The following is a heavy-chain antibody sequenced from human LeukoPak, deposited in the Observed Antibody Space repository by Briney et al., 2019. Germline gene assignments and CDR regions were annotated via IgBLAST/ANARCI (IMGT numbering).Heavy chain of an antibody. J-gene: IGHJ6*02. D-gene: IGHD1-26*01. CDR3: ARGGAHGMDV. Sequence: GGSLRLSCAASGFTFSDYYMTWIRQAPGRGLGWVSYISGVYDNIYYGDSVKGRFTISRDNAKNSVYLQMSSLRADDTAVYYCARGGAHGMDVWGQGTTVTVSS. V-gene: IGHV3-11*01. CDR2: ISGVYDNI. CDR1: GFTFSDYY.